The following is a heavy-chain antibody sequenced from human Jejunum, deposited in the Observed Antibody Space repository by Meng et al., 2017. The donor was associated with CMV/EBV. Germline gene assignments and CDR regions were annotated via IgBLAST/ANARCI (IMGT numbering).Heavy chain of an antibody. D-gene: IGHD3-3*01. CDR2: IHYSEST. V-gene: IGHV4-59*01. CDR3: VRGVSPTEWPLEK. CDR1: GGSISSYY. J-gene: IGHJ4*02. Sequence: VSGGSISSYYWSWVRQSQGKGLEWLGYIHYSESTKYNPSLESRVTMSLDRSRNQFSLRLSSVTAADTAVYFCVRGVSPTEWPLEKWGQGTLVTVSS.